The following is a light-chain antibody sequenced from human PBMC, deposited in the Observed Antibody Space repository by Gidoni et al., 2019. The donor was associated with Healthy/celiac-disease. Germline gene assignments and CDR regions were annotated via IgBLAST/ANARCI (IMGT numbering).Light chain of an antibody. J-gene: IGKJ4*01. CDR3: QQYGT. CDR2: GAS. Sequence: IVLTQSPGTLSLSPGERATLSCRASQSVSSSYLAWYQQKPGQAPRLLIYGASSRATGIPDRFSGSGSGTDFTLTISRLEPEDFAVYYGQQYGTFXGXTKVEIK. CDR1: QSVSSSY. V-gene: IGKV3-20*01.